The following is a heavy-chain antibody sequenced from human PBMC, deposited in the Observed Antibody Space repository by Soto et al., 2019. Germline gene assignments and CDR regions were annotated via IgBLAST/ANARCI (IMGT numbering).Heavy chain of an antibody. CDR3: ARRLGLLVTPIHGY. V-gene: IGHV1-2*02. CDR2: INPNSGVT. Sequence: QVQLVQSGAEVKNPGASVKVSCKASGYTFTGYHMHWVRQAPGQGLEWMGWINPNSGVTLYAQKFQGRVIMTRETSIPKAYMELSRLTSDDTAVYYCARRLGLLVTPIHGYWGQVPLVTVSS. CDR1: GYTFTGYH. D-gene: IGHD2-21*02. J-gene: IGHJ4*02.